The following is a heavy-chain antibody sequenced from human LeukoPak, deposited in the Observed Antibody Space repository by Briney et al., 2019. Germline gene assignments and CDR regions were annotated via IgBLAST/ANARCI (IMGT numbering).Heavy chain of an antibody. CDR3: ARAVTVAWSERRPGYYYMDV. J-gene: IGHJ6*03. Sequence: GGSLRLSCAASGFAFNTYTMNWVRQAPGKGLEWVSSISSSRSYIYYADSVKGRFTISRDNAKNSLYLQMNSLRAEDTAIYYCARAVTVAWSERRPGYYYMDVWGKGTTVTVSS. V-gene: IGHV3-21*01. CDR1: GFAFNTYT. D-gene: IGHD1-1*01. CDR2: ISSSRSYI.